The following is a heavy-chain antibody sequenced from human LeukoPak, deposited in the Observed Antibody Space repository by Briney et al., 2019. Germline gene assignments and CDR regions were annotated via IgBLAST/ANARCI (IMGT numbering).Heavy chain of an antibody. Sequence: GRSLRLSCAASGFIFTTYGMYWVRQAPGEGLEWVAVISYDGNDKYYADSVKGRFTISRDNSKNTLYLQMNSLRPEDTAVYYCAIRRAGPGSFEPPHSWGQGTLVTVSS. D-gene: IGHD6-19*01. V-gene: IGHV3-30*03. CDR3: AIRRAGPGSFEPPHS. CDR1: GFIFTTYG. J-gene: IGHJ4*02. CDR2: ISYDGNDK.